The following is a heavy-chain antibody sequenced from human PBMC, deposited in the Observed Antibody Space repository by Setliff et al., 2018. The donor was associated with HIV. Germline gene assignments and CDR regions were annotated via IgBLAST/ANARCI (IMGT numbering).Heavy chain of an antibody. CDR1: GYAFIRYA. J-gene: IGHJ4*02. CDR3: TTPLDSSGYFGSDYFDY. D-gene: IGHD3-22*01. V-gene: IGHV1-69-2*01. Sequence: ASVKVSCKASGYAFIRYAILWVRQAPAKGLEWMGRVDPEDGETTYAEKFQGRITITADTSTDTAYLELSSLRSEDSAFYYCTTPLDSSGYFGSDYFDYWGQGALVTVSS. CDR2: VDPEDGET.